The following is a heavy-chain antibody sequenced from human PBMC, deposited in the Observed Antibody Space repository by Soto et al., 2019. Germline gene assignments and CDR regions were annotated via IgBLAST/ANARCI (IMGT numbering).Heavy chain of an antibody. Sequence: QVQLQESGPGLVKPSETLSLTCTVSGGSVSSGSYYWSWIRQPPGKGLEWIGYIYYSGSTNYNPPLNSRVTISVDTSKNQFSLKLSSVTAADTAVYYCARGSGPNDAFDIWGQGTMVTVSS. D-gene: IGHD2-15*01. V-gene: IGHV4-61*01. CDR2: IYYSGST. CDR3: ARGSGPNDAFDI. J-gene: IGHJ3*02. CDR1: GGSVSSGSYY.